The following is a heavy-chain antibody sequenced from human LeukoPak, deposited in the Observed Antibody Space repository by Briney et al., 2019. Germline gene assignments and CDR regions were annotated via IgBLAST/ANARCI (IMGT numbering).Heavy chain of an antibody. Sequence: PGGSLRLSCAASGFTVSSNYMSWVRQAPGKGLEWVSTISGSGGSTYYADSVKGRFIISRDNSKNTLYLQMNGLRAEDTAVYYCAKGGSSSFPFDYWGQGTLVTVSS. CDR2: ISGSGGST. J-gene: IGHJ4*02. V-gene: IGHV3-23*01. CDR1: GFTVSSNY. CDR3: AKGGSSSFPFDY. D-gene: IGHD6-13*01.